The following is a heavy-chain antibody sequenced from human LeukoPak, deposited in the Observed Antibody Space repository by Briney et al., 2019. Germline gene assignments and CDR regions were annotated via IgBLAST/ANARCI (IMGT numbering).Heavy chain of an antibody. CDR3: AREVAQASNWFDP. CDR2: INSDGSST. J-gene: IGHJ5*02. Sequence: GGSLRLSCAASGFTFSSYWMHWVRQAPGKGLVWVSRINSDGSSTSYADSVKGRFTISRDNAKNTLYLQMNSLRAEDTAVYYCAREVAQASNWFDPWGQGTLVTVSS. V-gene: IGHV3-74*01. D-gene: IGHD2-15*01. CDR1: GFTFSSYW.